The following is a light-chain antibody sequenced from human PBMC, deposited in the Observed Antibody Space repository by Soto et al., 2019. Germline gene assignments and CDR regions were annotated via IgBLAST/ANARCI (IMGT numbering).Light chain of an antibody. Sequence: EIVVTQSPATLSVSPGERATLFCRASQSVSSNLAWYQQKPGQAPRLLIYGASTRATGIPARFSGSGSGTEFTLTISSLESEDFAVYYCQQYYNWPPCTFGQGTKVDIK. CDR3: QQYYNWPPCT. CDR2: GAS. J-gene: IGKJ2*02. CDR1: QSVSSN. V-gene: IGKV3-15*01.